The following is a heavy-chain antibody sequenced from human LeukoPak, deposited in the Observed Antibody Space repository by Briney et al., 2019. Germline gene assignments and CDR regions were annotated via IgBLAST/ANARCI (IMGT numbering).Heavy chain of an antibody. V-gene: IGHV3-23*01. J-gene: IGHJ4*02. CDR1: GFTFSSSA. CDR2: ISASGGST. D-gene: IGHD2-15*01. CDR3: AKEDARYCSGGSCYSGFDY. Sequence: GESLRLSCAASGFTFSSSAMSWVRQVPGKGLEWVSGISASGGSTNYADSVRGRFTISRDNSKNTLYVQMNSLRDEDTALYYCAKEDARYCSGGSCYSGFDYWGQGTLVTVSS.